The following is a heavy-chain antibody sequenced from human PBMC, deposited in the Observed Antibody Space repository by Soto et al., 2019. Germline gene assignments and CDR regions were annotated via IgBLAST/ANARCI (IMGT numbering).Heavy chain of an antibody. D-gene: IGHD2-21*02. CDR2: IIPIFGTA. Sequence: QVQLVQSGAEVKKPGSSVKVSCKASGGTFSSYAISWVRQAPGQGLEWMGGIIPIFGTANYAQKFQGRVTITADKSTRTAYMALRSLRSEDTAVYYCARPGRYGGNSWVLDYWGQGTLVTVSS. V-gene: IGHV1-69*06. CDR3: ARPGRYGGNSWVLDY. J-gene: IGHJ4*02. CDR1: GGTFSSYA.